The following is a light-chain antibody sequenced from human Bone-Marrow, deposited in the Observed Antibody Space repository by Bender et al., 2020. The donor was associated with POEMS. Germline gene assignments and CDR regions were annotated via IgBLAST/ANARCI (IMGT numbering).Light chain of an antibody. CDR3: SSYAATVL. CDR1: SSDVGSYNL. J-gene: IGLJ2*01. V-gene: IGLV2-23*02. CDR2: EVS. Sequence: QSALTQPASVSGSPGQSITISCTGTSSDVGSYNLVSWYQQHPGKAPKLMIYEVSKRPSGVSNRFSGSKSGNTASLTVSGLRIEDEADYYCSSYAATVLLGGGTKLTVL.